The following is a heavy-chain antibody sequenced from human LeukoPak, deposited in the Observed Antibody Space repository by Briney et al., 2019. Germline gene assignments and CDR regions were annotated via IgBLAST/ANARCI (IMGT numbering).Heavy chain of an antibody. CDR2: INNNGDGT. D-gene: IGHD1-26*01. Sequence: GGSLRLSCSASGFTFSTYSMYWVRHAPGKGLEYVSGINNNGDGTHNADSVKGRFTISRDNYKNTLYLQMSRVRVEDTAVYYCVRCKVGATFDYWGQGILVTVSS. CDR3: VRCKVGATFDY. CDR1: GFTFSTYS. J-gene: IGHJ4*02. V-gene: IGHV3-64D*09.